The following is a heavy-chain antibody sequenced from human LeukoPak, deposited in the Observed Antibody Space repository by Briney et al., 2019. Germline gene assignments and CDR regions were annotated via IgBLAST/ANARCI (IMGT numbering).Heavy chain of an antibody. J-gene: IGHJ4*02. Sequence: ASVKVSCKASGYTFTSYGIIWVRQAPGQGPEWMRWISAYNGNAKYAQNVQDRLTMTIDTSTSTVYMELRSLRSDDTAVYYCARDGYDILTGYKLDYWGQGTLVTVSS. CDR3: ARDGYDILTGYKLDY. D-gene: IGHD3-9*01. CDR1: GYTFTSYG. V-gene: IGHV1-18*01. CDR2: ISAYNGNA.